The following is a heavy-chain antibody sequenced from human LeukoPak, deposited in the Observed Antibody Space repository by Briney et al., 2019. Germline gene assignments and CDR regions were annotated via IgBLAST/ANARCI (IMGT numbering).Heavy chain of an antibody. D-gene: IGHD1-26*01. CDR2: IITYNGNT. CDR1: GYTFTSYG. J-gene: IGHJ6*03. CDR3: ARDPRAGIVYYYYYMDV. Sequence: ASVEVSCKASGYTFTSYGISWVRQAPGQGLEWMGYIITYNGNTNYAQKFQGRVTMTRDTSISTAYMELSRLRSDDTAVYYCARDPRAGIVYYYYYMDVWGKGTTVTISS. V-gene: IGHV1-18*01.